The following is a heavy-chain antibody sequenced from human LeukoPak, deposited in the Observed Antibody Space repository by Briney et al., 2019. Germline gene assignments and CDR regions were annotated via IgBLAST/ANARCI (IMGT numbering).Heavy chain of an antibody. CDR2: LYYSGST. CDR1: GGSISTSSYY. J-gene: IGHJ4*02. V-gene: IGHV4-39*01. D-gene: IGHD3-10*01. CDR3: SRGRRGSAILLYFDY. Sequence: SETLSLSCTVSGGSISTSSYYWGWIRQPPGKGLEWIGSLYYSGSTYYNPSLKSRGTISVDTSKNQFSLKLSPVTAADTAVYFCSRGRRGSAILLYFDYWGQGTLVTVSS.